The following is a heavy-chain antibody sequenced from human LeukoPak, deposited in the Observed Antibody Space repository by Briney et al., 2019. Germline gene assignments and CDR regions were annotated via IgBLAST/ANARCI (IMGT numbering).Heavy chain of an antibody. CDR1: GFAFSSYW. CDR3: ARGGAAMAYY. D-gene: IGHD5-18*01. V-gene: IGHV3-74*01. Sequence: PGGSLRLSCSASGFAFSSYWMHWVRQAPGKGLVWVSRINSDGSSTSYADSVKGRFIISRDNAKNTLYLQMNSLRAEDTAVYYCARGGAAMAYYWGQETLVTVSS. J-gene: IGHJ4*02. CDR2: INSDGSST.